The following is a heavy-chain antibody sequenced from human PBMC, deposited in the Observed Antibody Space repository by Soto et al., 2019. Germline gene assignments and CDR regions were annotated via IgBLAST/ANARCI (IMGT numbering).Heavy chain of an antibody. J-gene: IGHJ5*02. CDR3: ARDLGYSSSWGAFDP. CDR1: GFTFSSYG. D-gene: IGHD6-13*01. Sequence: GGSLRLSCAASGFTFSSYGMHWVRQAPGKGLERVAVIWYDGSNKYYADSVKGRFTISRDNSKNTLYLQMNSLRAEDTAVYYCARDLGYSSSWGAFDPWGQGTLVTAPQ. CDR2: IWYDGSNK. V-gene: IGHV3-33*01.